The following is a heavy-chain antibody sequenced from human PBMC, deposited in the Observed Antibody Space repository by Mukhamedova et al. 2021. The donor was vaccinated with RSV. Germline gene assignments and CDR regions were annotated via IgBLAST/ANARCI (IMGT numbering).Heavy chain of an antibody. Sequence: GSNKYYADSVKGRFTISRDNSKNTLYLQMNSLRAEDTAVYYCAKDGSGGYYRIDYYFDYWGQGTLVTVSS. V-gene: IGHV3-30*02. CDR3: AKDGSGGYYRIDYYFDY. D-gene: IGHD3-10*01. CDR2: GSNK. J-gene: IGHJ4*02.